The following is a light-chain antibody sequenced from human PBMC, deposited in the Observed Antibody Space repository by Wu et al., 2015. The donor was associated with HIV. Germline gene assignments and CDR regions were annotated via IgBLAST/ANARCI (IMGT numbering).Light chain of an antibody. V-gene: IGKV3-15*01. Sequence: EILMTQSPATLSVSPGERATLPCRASQNINNNLAWYQQRPGQSPRLLIYGASFRAADIPARFSGSGSGTDFTLTISRLGPEDFAVYSCQQYCSSPYTFGQGTNLEI. J-gene: IGKJ2*01. CDR3: QQYCSSPYT. CDR1: QNINNN. CDR2: GAS.